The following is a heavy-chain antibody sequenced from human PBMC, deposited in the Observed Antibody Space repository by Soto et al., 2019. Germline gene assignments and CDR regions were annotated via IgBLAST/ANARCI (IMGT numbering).Heavy chain of an antibody. Sequence: PSETLTLTCAVSGDPISSSKWWTWVRQTPGKGLEWIGKIDQNGITNYNPSLESRVTILKDNSKNQLSLKLTSVTAVDSAVYYCARLNRDYYYYGMDVWGQGXTVPVSS. CDR1: GDPISSSKW. V-gene: IGHV4-4*02. CDR2: IDQNGIT. CDR3: ARLNRDYYYYGMDV. J-gene: IGHJ6*02.